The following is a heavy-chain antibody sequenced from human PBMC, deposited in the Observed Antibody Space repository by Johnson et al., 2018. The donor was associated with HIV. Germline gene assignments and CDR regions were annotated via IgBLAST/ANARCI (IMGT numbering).Heavy chain of an antibody. CDR2: ISGSGGST. J-gene: IGHJ3*02. V-gene: IGHV3-23*04. D-gene: IGHD2-8*02. CDR1: GFTFDDYT. CDR3: AKLHCAGGVCYTDAILYDAFDI. Sequence: VQLVESGGVVVQPGGSLRLSCAASGFTFDDYTMHWVRQAPGKGLEWVSLISGSGGSTYYADSVTGRFTISRDNAKNTLYLQLNRLSAEDTAVYYCAKLHCAGGVCYTDAILYDAFDIWGQGTMVTVSS.